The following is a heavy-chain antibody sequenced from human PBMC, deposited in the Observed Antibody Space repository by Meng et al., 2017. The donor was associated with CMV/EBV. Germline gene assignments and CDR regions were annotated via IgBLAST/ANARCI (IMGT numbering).Heavy chain of an antibody. Sequence: SVKVSCKASGGTFSSYAISWVRQAPGQGLEWMGGIIPIFGTANYAQKFQGRVTITTDESTSTAYMELSSLRSEDTAVYYCARRAGSNENLYRGGDCYFYYYYGMDVWGQGTTVTVSS. CDR1: GGTFSSYA. D-gene: IGHD2-21*01. V-gene: IGHV1-69*05. J-gene: IGHJ6*02. CDR2: IIPIFGTA. CDR3: ARRAGSNENLYRGGDCYFYYYYGMDV.